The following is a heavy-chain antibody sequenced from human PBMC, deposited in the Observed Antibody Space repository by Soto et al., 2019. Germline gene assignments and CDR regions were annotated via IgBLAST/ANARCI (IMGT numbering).Heavy chain of an antibody. Sequence: PSETLSLTCTVSGGSISSGGYYWSWIRQHPGKGLEWIGYIYYSGSTYYNPSLKSRVTISVDTSKNQFSLKLSSVTAADTAVYYCARAVDYGGIYYGMDVWGQGTTVTVSS. J-gene: IGHJ6*02. CDR3: ARAVDYGGIYYGMDV. V-gene: IGHV4-31*03. CDR2: IYYSGST. CDR1: GGSISSGGYY. D-gene: IGHD4-17*01.